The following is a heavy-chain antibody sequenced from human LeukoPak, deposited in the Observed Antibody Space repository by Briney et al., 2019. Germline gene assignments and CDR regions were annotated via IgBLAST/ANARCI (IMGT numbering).Heavy chain of an antibody. CDR3: ARYSVVVVPAAITSNYYYYYYMDV. V-gene: IGHV4-30-4*08. D-gene: IGHD2-2*02. Sequence: PSQTLSLTCTVSGGSISSGDYYWSWIRQPPGKGLEWIGYIYYSGSTYYNPSLKSRVTILVDTSKNQFSLKLSSVTAADTAVYYCARYSVVVVPAAITSNYYYYYYMDVWGKGTTVTVSS. J-gene: IGHJ6*03. CDR2: IYYSGST. CDR1: GGSISSGDYY.